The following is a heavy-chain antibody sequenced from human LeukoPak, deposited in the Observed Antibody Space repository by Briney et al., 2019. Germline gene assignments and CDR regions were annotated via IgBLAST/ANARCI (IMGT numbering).Heavy chain of an antibody. Sequence: SETLSLTCAVYGGSFSGYYWSWIRQPPGKGLEWIGEINHSGSTNYNPSLKSRVTISVDTSKNQFSLKLSSVTAADTAVYYCASQPNTVTSPRGFDYWGRGTLVTVSS. CDR3: ASQPNTVTSPRGFDY. D-gene: IGHD4-17*01. CDR2: INHSGST. J-gene: IGHJ4*02. V-gene: IGHV4-34*01. CDR1: GGSFSGYY.